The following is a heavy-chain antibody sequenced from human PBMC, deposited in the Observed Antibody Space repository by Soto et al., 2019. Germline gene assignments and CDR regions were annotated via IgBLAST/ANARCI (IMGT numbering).Heavy chain of an antibody. V-gene: IGHV1-69*13. CDR1: GGTFSSYA. Sequence: SVKVSCKASGGTFSSYAISWVRQAPGQGLEWMGGIIPIFGTANYAQKLQGRVTITADESTSTAYMELSSLRSEDTAVYYCAIYDSSGYYRHYFDYWGQGTLVTVSS. J-gene: IGHJ4*02. CDR3: AIYDSSGYYRHYFDY. D-gene: IGHD3-22*01. CDR2: IIPIFGTA.